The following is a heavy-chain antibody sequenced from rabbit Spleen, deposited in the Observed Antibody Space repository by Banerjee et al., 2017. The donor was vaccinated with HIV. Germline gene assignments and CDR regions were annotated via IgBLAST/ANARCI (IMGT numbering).Heavy chain of an antibody. CDR1: GFSFSSTYY. D-gene: IGHD1-1*01. V-gene: IGHV1S45*01. Sequence: EQLEESGGGLVQPEGSLTLTCKASGFSFSSTYYMCWVRQAPGKGLEWIACIDTGFGGTTYFASWAKGRFTISKTSSTTVTLQMTSLTVADMATYFCARDLVGVIGWNFYLWGPGTLVTVS. J-gene: IGHJ4*01. CDR3: ARDLVGVIGWNFYL. CDR2: IDTGFGGTT.